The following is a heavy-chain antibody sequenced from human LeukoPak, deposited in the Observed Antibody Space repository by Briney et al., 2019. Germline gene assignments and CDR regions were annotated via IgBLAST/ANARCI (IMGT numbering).Heavy chain of an antibody. V-gene: IGHV3-15*01. CDR1: GGSFSGYY. CDR3: ATEYYGSYNF. Sequence: ETLSLTCAVYGGSFSGYYWSWVRQPPGKGLEWVGHIKSKTAGGTTDYAAPVKGRFTISRDDSKNTLYLQMNSLKAEDTAVYYCATEYYGSYNFWGQGSLVTVSS. D-gene: IGHD3-10*01. CDR2: IKSKTAGGTT. J-gene: IGHJ4*02.